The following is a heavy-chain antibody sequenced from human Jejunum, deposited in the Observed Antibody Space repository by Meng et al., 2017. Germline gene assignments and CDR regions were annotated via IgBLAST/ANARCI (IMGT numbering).Heavy chain of an antibody. D-gene: IGHD3-22*01. CDR2: IHYIGSA. CDR1: GGSIRSDDYY. CDR3: ARERWEDYESRGFDS. Sequence: QVQLQESGPGLVKPSQTLSLTCTVSGGSIRSDDYYWSWLRQPPGKGLEWIGYIHYIGSAFYHPALKSRATVSVDTSKNQFSLELKSVTAADTALYYCARERWEDYESRGFDSWGQGTLVTVSS. J-gene: IGHJ4*02. V-gene: IGHV4-30-4*01.